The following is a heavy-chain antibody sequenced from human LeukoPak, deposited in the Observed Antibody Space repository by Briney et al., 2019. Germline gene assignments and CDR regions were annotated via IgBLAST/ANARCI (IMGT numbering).Heavy chain of an antibody. CDR3: ARIYCSSTSCYKEGGDNWFDP. Sequence: SETLSLTCTVSGGSISSSSYYWGWIRQPPGKGLEWIGSIYYSGSTNYNPSLKSRVTISVDTSKNQFSLKLSSVTAADTAVYYCARIYCSSTSCYKEGGDNWFDPWGQGTLVTVSS. CDR2: IYYSGST. V-gene: IGHV4-39*07. D-gene: IGHD2-2*02. J-gene: IGHJ5*02. CDR1: GGSISSSSYY.